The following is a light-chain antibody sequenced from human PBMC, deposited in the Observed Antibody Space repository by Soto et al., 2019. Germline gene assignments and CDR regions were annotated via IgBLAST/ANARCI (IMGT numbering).Light chain of an antibody. J-gene: IGLJ1*01. CDR2: DTS. Sequence: QTVVTQEPSLTVSPGGTVTLTCGSSTGAVTSGHYPYWFQQKPGQAPRTLIYDTSNKHSWTPARFSGSLLGGKAALTLSGAQPEDVAEYYCLLSYSGARSYVFGTGTKLTVL. CDR1: TGAVTSGHY. V-gene: IGLV7-46*01. CDR3: LLSYSGARSYV.